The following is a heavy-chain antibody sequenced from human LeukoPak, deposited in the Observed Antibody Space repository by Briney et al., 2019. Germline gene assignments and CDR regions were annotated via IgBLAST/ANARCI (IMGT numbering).Heavy chain of an antibody. Sequence: GSLRLSCAASGFTFSSYSMNWVRQPPGKGLEWIGEINHSGSTNYNPSLKSRVTISVDTSKNQFSLKLSSVTAADTAVYYCARGPKARNDFGYWGQGTLVTVSS. CDR1: GFTFSSYS. D-gene: IGHD1-1*01. V-gene: IGHV4-34*01. CDR3: ARGPKARNDFGY. J-gene: IGHJ4*02. CDR2: INHSGST.